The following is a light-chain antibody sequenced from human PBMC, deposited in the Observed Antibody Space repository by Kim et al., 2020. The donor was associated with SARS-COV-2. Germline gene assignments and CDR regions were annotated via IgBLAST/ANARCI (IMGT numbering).Light chain of an antibody. V-gene: IGLV2-14*03. CDR1: SSDVGGYIF. Sequence: GQSIAISCTGTSSDVGGYIFVSWYQQHPDKAPKLMIYDVSARPSGVSNRFSGSKSGNTAFLTISGLQAEDEADYYCSSYTSSSTLIFGGGTKVTVL. J-gene: IGLJ6*01. CDR3: SSYTSSSTLI. CDR2: DVS.